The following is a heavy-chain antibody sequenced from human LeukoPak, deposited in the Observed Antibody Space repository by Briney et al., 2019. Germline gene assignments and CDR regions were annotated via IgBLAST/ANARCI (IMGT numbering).Heavy chain of an antibody. J-gene: IGHJ4*02. D-gene: IGHD5-12*01. CDR2: INHSGSA. Sequence: SETLSLTCAVYVGPFNAYYWSWIRQPPGKGLEWIGEINHSGSANYNVSLKSRVTISVDTSKNQFSLRLSSVTAADTAVYYCAGLSGYDWESFYDYWGQGTLVTVSS. V-gene: IGHV4-34*01. CDR1: VGPFNAYY. CDR3: AGLSGYDWESFYDY.